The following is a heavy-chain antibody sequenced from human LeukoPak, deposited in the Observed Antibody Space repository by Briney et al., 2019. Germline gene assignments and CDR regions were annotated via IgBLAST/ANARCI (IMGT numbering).Heavy chain of an antibody. CDR3: ERGQRRHLDMGASFDY. J-gene: IGHJ4*02. D-gene: IGHD2-2*03. CDR1: VFTFSSYA. CDR2: ISGSGSST. V-gene: IGHV3-23*01. Sequence: PGEALRLACAASVFTFSSYAMSWGRQTPGKVLEWVSPISGSGSSTSYAESVKGRFTISRDNSKNTLYLQMKSRSGGDTAVYSCERGQRRHLDMGASFDYWGQGTLVTVSS.